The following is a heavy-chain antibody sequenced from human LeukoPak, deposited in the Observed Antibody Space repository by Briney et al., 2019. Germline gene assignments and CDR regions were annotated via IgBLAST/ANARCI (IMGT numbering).Heavy chain of an antibody. D-gene: IGHD4-17*01. CDR1: GFTLSSYG. J-gene: IGHJ4*02. V-gene: IGHV3-30*18. CDR3: AKGDGDYGY. Sequence: GGSLRLSCAASGFTLSSYGMHWVRQAPGKGLEWVAVISYDGSSKYYADSVKGRFTISRDNSKNTLYLQMNSLRAEDTAVYYCAKGDGDYGYWGQGTLVTVSS. CDR2: ISYDGSSK.